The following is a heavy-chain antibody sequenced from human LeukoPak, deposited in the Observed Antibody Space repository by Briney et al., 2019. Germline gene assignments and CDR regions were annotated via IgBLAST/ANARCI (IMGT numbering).Heavy chain of an antibody. V-gene: IGHV3-21*01. D-gene: IGHD3-10*01. J-gene: IGHJ6*02. CDR3: AKDRYYYGSGTPYGMDV. CDR1: GFTFSSYS. CDR2: ISSSSSYI. Sequence: GGSLRLSCAASGFTFSSYSMNWVRQAPGKGLEWVSSISSSSSYIYYADSVKGRFTISRDNAKNSLYLQMNSLRAEDTAVYYCAKDRYYYGSGTPYGMDVWGQGTTVTVSS.